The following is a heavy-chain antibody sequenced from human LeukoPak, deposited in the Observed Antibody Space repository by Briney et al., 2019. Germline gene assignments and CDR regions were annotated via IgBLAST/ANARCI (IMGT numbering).Heavy chain of an antibody. CDR3: ARSGYSSSWADY. D-gene: IGHD6-13*01. CDR2: IYYSGST. V-gene: IGHV4-39*01. J-gene: IGHJ4*02. CDR1: GGSISSSSYY. Sequence: KTSETLSLTCTVSGGSISSSSYYWGWIRQPPGKGLEWIGSIYYSGSTYYNPSLKSRVTISVDTSKNQFSLKLSSVTAADTAVYYCARSGYSSSWADYWGQGTLVTVSS.